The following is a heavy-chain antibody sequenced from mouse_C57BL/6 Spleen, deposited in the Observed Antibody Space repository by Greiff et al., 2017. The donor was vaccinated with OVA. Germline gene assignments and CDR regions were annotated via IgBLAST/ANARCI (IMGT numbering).Heavy chain of an antibody. CDR2: ISYDGSN. Sequence: EVKLQESGPGLVKPSQSLSLTCSVPGYSITSGYYWNWIRQFPGNKLEWMGYISYDGSNNYNPSLKNRISITRDTSKNQFFLKLNSVTTEDTATYYCARGGYYYGSSYAMDYWGQGTSVTVSS. CDR3: ARGGYYYGSSYAMDY. D-gene: IGHD1-1*01. CDR1: GYSITSGYY. V-gene: IGHV3-6*01. J-gene: IGHJ4*01.